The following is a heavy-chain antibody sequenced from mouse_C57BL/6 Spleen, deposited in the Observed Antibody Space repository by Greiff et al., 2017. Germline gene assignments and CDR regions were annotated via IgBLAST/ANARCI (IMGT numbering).Heavy chain of an antibody. CDR1: GYAFSSSW. D-gene: IGHD5-1-1*01. CDR3: ARSIPDYLDY. Sequence: VMLVASGPELVKPGASVKISCKASGYAFSSSWMHWVKQRPGKGLEWIGRIYPGDGDTNYNGKFKGKATLTADKSSSTAYMQRSSLTSEDSAVYFCARSIPDYLDYWGQGTTPTVSS. V-gene: IGHV1-82*01. J-gene: IGHJ2*01. CDR2: IYPGDGDT.